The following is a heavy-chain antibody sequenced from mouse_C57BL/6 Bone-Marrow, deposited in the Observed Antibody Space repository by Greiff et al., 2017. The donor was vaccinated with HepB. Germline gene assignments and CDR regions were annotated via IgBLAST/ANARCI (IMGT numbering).Heavy chain of an antibody. CDR1: GFTFSSYG. CDR3: ARRLGAYFDY. Sequence: EVNLVESGGDLVKPGGSLKLSCAASGFTFSSYGMSWVRQTPDKRLEWVATISSGGSYTYYPDSVKGRFTISRDNAKNTLYLQMSSLKSEDTAMYYCARRLGAYFDYWGQGTTLTVSS. V-gene: IGHV5-6*02. J-gene: IGHJ2*01. D-gene: IGHD4-1*01. CDR2: ISSGGSYT.